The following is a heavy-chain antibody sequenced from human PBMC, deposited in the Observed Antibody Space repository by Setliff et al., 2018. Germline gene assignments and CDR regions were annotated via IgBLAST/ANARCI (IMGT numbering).Heavy chain of an antibody. D-gene: IGHD2-15*01. V-gene: IGHV4-59*01. CDR3: ARDRSAYSYGLDV. J-gene: IGHJ6*02. CDR1: GASFSDYY. Sequence: SETLSLTCTVYGASFSDYYWGWIRQPPGKGLQWIGYVYHNGNTNFNPSLKSRVTMSVDTSKNQFALHLKSVTAADTAVYYCARDRSAYSYGLDVWGQGTTVTVSS. CDR2: VYHNGNT.